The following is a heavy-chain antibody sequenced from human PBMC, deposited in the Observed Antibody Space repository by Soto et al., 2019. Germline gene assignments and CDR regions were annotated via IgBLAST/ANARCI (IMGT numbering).Heavy chain of an antibody. CDR1: GFTFSSYG. D-gene: IGHD1-26*01. Sequence: QPGGSLRLSCAASGFTFSSYGMHWVRQAPGKGLEWVAVISYDGSNKYYADSVKGRFTISRDNSKNTLYLQMNSLRAEDTAVYYCLEGATRSNYYYYGMDVWGQGTTVTVSS. V-gene: IGHV3-30*03. CDR2: ISYDGSNK. CDR3: LEGATRSNYYYYGMDV. J-gene: IGHJ6*02.